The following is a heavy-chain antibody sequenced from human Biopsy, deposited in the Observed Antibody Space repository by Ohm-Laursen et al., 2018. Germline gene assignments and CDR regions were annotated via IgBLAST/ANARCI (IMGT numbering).Heavy chain of an antibody. D-gene: IGHD3-16*01. CDR2: ISGSSTYI. Sequence: SLRLSCSASDFTFADYAMSWVRQRPGKGLEWVSSISGSSTYIYYADSVKGRFTISRDNAKNSLSLQMNSLRADDTAVYYCATSGAADSWGNYYGMDVWGQGTTVTVSS. CDR1: DFTFADYA. V-gene: IGHV3-21*01. J-gene: IGHJ6*02. CDR3: ATSGAADSWGNYYGMDV.